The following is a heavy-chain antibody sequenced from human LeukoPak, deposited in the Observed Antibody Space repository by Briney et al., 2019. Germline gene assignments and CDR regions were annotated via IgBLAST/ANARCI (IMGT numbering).Heavy chain of an antibody. CDR2: IDNDGTLT. CDR3: IRGSNAWHGMDV. D-gene: IGHD6-19*01. Sequence: GGSLRLSCSASGFTFSDYWMHWARQGPGKGLVCVTRIDNDGTLTNYADSVKGRFTISRDDAKNTLYLQMNGLRVEDTAVYYCIRGSNAWHGMDVWGQGTTVTVSS. CDR1: GFTFSDYW. V-gene: IGHV3-74*01. J-gene: IGHJ6*02.